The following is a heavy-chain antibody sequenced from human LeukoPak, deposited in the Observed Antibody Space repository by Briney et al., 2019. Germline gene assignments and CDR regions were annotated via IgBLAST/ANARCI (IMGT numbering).Heavy chain of an antibody. V-gene: IGHV3-23*01. CDR1: GFAFSNQA. CDR2: ISDSGDIT. D-gene: IGHD4-17*01. Sequence: GGSLRLSCAASGFAFSNQAMGWVRQASGKGLEWVSVISDSGDITYYADCVKGRFTISRDNSKNTLFLQMNSLRAEDTAVYYCAKGRGTTVTSAANYWGQGTLVTVSS. CDR3: AKGRGTTVTSAANY. J-gene: IGHJ4*02.